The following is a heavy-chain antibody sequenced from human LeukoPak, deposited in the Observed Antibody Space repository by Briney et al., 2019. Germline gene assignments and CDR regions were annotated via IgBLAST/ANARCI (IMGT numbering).Heavy chain of an antibody. D-gene: IGHD3-10*01. V-gene: IGHV1-18*01. Sequence: ASVRVSSTASVYTFTTYDVSCVRQAPGQGREWRGWISGYNGNRNYGQKFKGRGTVTTDKATSTAYMELRRLRSDDKAVYYCARGGGSGSNGMDVWGQGTTVTVSS. CDR1: VYTFTTYD. CDR2: ISGYNGNR. CDR3: ARGGGSGSNGMDV. J-gene: IGHJ6*02.